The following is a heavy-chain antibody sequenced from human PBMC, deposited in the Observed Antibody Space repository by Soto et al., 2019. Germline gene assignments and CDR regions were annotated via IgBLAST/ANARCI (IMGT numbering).Heavy chain of an antibody. CDR3: EVTTGY. Sequence: QVQVVQSRTEVKKAGASVKVSCKTSGYTFTDYDINWVRQTAAQGLEWMGWMSTDSGNAGETQQYQGRVATTSNTSTRTAYMELRSLRSEDTAMYYCEVTTGYWGQGTMVTVSS. D-gene: IGHD2-21*02. V-gene: IGHV1-8*01. J-gene: IGHJ4*02. CDR2: MSTDSGNA. CDR1: GYTFTDYD.